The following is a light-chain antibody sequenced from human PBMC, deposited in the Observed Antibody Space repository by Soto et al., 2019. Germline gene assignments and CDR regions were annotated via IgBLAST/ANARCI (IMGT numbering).Light chain of an antibody. CDR2: GAS. V-gene: IGKV3-15*01. Sequence: EIVMAQSPATLSVSPGERGTLSCRASQGIGSTLAWYQQKPGQTPKLLIYGASTRATGVPARFSGGGSGTEFTLTLNSLQSEDFAVYYCQRYSRWPLSFGAGTKADIE. J-gene: IGKJ4*01. CDR1: QGIGST. CDR3: QRYSRWPLS.